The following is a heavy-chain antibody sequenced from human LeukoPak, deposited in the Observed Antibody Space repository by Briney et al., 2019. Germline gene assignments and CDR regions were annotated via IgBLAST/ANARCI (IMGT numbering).Heavy chain of an antibody. J-gene: IGHJ4*02. CDR1: GFTFTSSA. V-gene: IGHV1-58*02. CDR2: IVVGSGNT. Sequence: GASVKVSCKASGFTFTSSAMQWVRQARGQRLEWIGWIVVGSGNTNYAQIFQERVTITRDMSTSTAYMELSSLRSEDTAVYYCATYCGGDCYNDYWGQGTLATVSS. D-gene: IGHD2-21*02. CDR3: ATYCGGDCYNDY.